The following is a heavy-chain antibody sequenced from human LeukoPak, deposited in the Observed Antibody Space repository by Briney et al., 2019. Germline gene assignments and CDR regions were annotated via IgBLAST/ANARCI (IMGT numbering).Heavy chain of an antibody. CDR2: TSYDGTDK. D-gene: IGHD2-15*01. CDR3: ARRGDCSSRSCLTDY. V-gene: IGHV3-30*03. CDR1: GFSFSGYG. Sequence: QPGGSLRLSCEASGFSFSGYGMHWVRQAPGKGLDWVVATSYDGTDKYYSDSVKGRFTISRDNSKNTLYLQMNNLRPEDAAIYYCARRGDCSSRSCLTDYWGQGTLVTVSS. J-gene: IGHJ4*02.